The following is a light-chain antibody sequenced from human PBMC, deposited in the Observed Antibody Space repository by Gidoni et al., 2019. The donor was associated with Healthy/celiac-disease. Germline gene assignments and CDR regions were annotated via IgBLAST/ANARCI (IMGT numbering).Light chain of an antibody. V-gene: IGKV1-27*01. CDR1: QGISNY. Sequence: DIQMTQSPSSLSASVGDRVTITCRASQGISNYLAWYQQKTEKVPKLLIYAASTLQSGVPSRFSGSGSGTDFTLTISSLQPEDVATYYCQKYNSAPPVTFGPGTKVDI. CDR3: QKYNSAPPVT. CDR2: AAS. J-gene: IGKJ3*01.